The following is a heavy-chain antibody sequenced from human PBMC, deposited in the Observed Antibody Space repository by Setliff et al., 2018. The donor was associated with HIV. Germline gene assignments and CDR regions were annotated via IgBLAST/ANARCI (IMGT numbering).Heavy chain of an antibody. CDR1: GDSITRGSYY. D-gene: IGHD5-18*01. V-gene: IGHV4-61*09. CDR3: ARRQQLWLLYAFDI. Sequence: SETLSLTCTVSGDSITRGSYYWSWIRQPAGKGLEWIGHIYTSGKTHYSPSLKSRITISADTSKNQLSLNLSSVTAADTAVYYCARRQQLWLLYAFDIWGQGAMVTVSS. J-gene: IGHJ3*02. CDR2: IYTSGKT.